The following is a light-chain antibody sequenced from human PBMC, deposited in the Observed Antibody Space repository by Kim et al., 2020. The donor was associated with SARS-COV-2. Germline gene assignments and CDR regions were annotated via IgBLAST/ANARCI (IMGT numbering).Light chain of an antibody. CDR2: DVS. CDR3: CSYAGTYTFV. CDR1: SSDVGGYNY. Sequence: QSALTQPRSVSGSPGQSVTISCTGTSSDVGGYNYVSWYQQHPGKAPKLMISDVSQRPSGVPDRFSGSKSGNTASLTISGLQAEDEADYYCCSYAGTYTFVFGGGTKLTVL. V-gene: IGLV2-11*01. J-gene: IGLJ2*01.